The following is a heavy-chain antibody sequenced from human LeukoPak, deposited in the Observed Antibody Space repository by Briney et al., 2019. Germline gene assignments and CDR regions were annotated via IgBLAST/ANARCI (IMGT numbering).Heavy chain of an antibody. CDR1: GGTFSSYA. J-gene: IGHJ5*02. CDR3: ARDRGSSSTNWFDP. V-gene: IGHV1-69*13. D-gene: IGHD6-6*01. Sequence: ASVKVSCKASGGTFSSYAVSWVRQAPGQGLEWMGGIIPIFGTANYAQKFQGRVTITADESTSTAYMELSSLRSEDTAVCYCARDRGSSSTNWFDPWGQGTLVTVSS. CDR2: IIPIFGTA.